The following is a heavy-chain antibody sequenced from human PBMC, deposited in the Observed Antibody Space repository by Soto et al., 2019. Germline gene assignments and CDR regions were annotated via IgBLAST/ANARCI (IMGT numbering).Heavy chain of an antibody. CDR1: GYTFTSYY. V-gene: IGHV1-46*03. CDR3: ASQFNYALDAFDI. D-gene: IGHD4-4*01. J-gene: IGHJ3*02. Sequence: GASGKFSSKASGYTFTSYYVPWVEQAPGQGLEWMGIINPSGGSTSYAQKFQGRVTMTRDTSTSTVYMELSSLRSEDTAVYYCASQFNYALDAFDIWGQGTMVTVSS. CDR2: INPSGGST.